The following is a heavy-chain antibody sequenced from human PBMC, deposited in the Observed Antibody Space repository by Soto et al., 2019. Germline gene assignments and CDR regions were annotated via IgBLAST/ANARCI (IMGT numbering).Heavy chain of an antibody. CDR3: ARSGYSSGWYHWYFDL. CDR2: INAGNGKT. CDR1: GYTFTNYG. Sequence: QVQLVQSGAEVKKPGASVKVSCKTSGYTFTNYGIHWVRQAPGQRLEWMGWINAGNGKTKYSQKFQGRVTITRDTSATTAYMELSSLRSEDTAVFYCARSGYSSGWYHWYFDLSGRGTLVTASS. J-gene: IGHJ2*01. V-gene: IGHV1-3*01. D-gene: IGHD6-19*01.